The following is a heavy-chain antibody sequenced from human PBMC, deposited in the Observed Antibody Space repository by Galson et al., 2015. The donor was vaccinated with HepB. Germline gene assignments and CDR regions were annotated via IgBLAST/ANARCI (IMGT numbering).Heavy chain of an antibody. V-gene: IGHV3-48*02. CDR1: GVTFGSNS. J-gene: IGHJ4*02. CDR2: IRSSSSNI. D-gene: IGHD3-3*01. Sequence: SLSLSYEASGVTFGSNSMNWVHQDQGKGLVGVSYIRSSSSNIYYADSVKGRFTTTRDNAKNSLYLKMNSLRDEDTAVYYCAVHTRLLECLPSFDYWGQGTLVTVSS. CDR3: AVHTRLLECLPSFDY.